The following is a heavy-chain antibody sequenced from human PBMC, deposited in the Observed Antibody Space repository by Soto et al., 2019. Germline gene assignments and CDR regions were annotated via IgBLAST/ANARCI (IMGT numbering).Heavy chain of an antibody. V-gene: IGHV4-59*01. Sequence: SETLSLTCTVSGGSISSYYWSWIRQPPGKGLEWIVYIYYSGSTNYNPSLMSRLTISADTSKNQFSLKLSSVTAADTAVYYCASYSGYDSGFDYWGQGTLVPVSP. CDR1: GGSISSYY. J-gene: IGHJ4*02. CDR2: IYYSGST. CDR3: ASYSGYDSGFDY. D-gene: IGHD5-12*01.